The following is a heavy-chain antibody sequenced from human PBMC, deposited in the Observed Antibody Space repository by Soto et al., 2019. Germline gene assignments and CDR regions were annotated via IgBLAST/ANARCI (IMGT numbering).Heavy chain of an antibody. J-gene: IGHJ5*02. V-gene: IGHV4-30-4*01. Sequence: PSETLSLTCTVSGGSISSGDYYWSWIRQPPGKGLEWIGYIYYSGSTYYNPSLKSRVTISVDTSKNQFSLKLSSVTAADTAVYYCARALGPVEYYDILTGPAGFDPWGQGTLVTVSS. CDR2: IYYSGST. D-gene: IGHD3-9*01. CDR3: ARALGPVEYYDILTGPAGFDP. CDR1: GGSISSGDYY.